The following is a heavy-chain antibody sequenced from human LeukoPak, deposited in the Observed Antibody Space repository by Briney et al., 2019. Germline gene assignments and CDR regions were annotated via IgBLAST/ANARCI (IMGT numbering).Heavy chain of an antibody. Sequence: SETLSLTCTVSGGSISSTRYYWGWIRQPPGKGLEWLGSIYYSGSTYYNPSLKSRVTMSVDRSKNQFSLKLSSVTAADTAVYYCARHGIYYGLGSSYGLPNWFDPWGQGTLVTVSS. D-gene: IGHD3-10*01. CDR1: GGSISSTRYY. J-gene: IGHJ5*02. CDR3: ARHGIYYGLGSSYGLPNWFDP. V-gene: IGHV4-39*01. CDR2: IYYSGST.